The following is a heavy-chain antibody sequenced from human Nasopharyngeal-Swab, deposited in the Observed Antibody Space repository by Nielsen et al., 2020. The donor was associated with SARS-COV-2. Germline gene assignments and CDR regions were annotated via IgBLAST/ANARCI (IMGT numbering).Heavy chain of an antibody. D-gene: IGHD1-26*01. CDR3: ARLPGGSYYFDY. Sequence: GGSLRLSCAASGFTFTSYAMSWVRQAPGKGLEWVSAISGSAGRTYYADSVKGRFTISRDNSKNTLYLQMNSLRAEDTAVYYCARLPGGSYYFDYWGQGTLVTVSS. V-gene: IGHV3-23*01. CDR2: ISGSAGRT. CDR1: GFTFTSYA. J-gene: IGHJ4*02.